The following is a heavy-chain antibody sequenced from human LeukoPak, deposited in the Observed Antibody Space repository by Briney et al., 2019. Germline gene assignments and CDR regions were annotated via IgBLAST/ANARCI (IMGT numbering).Heavy chain of an antibody. Sequence: SETLSLTCTVSGGSISSYYWSWIRQPPGKGLEWIGYIYYSGSTNYNPSLKSQVTISVDTSKNQFSLKLSSVTAADTAVYYCASGPVFAYYYYGMDVWGQGTTVTVFS. D-gene: IGHD3-10*01. CDR1: GGSISSYY. V-gene: IGHV4-59*08. CDR3: ASGPVFAYYYYGMDV. CDR2: IYYSGST. J-gene: IGHJ6*02.